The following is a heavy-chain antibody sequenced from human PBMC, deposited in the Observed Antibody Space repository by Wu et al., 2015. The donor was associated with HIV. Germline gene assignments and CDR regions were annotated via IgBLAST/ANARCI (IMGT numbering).Heavy chain of an antibody. CDR3: ARDSAGYYDSSGYYGEYNWFDP. CDR1: GGTFSSYA. D-gene: IGHD3-22*01. J-gene: IGHJ5*02. Sequence: QVQLVQSGAEVKKPGSSVKVSCKASGGTFSSYAISWVRQAPGQGLEWMGGIIPIFGTANYAQKFQGRVTITADESTSTAYMELSSLRSEDTAVYYCARDSAGYYDSSGYYGEYNWFDPWGQGTLVTVSS. CDR2: IIPIFGTA. V-gene: IGHV1-69*12.